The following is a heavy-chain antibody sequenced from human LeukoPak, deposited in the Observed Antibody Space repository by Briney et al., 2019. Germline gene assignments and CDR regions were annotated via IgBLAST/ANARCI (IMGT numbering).Heavy chain of an antibody. Sequence: PGGSLRLSCAASGFTVSSNYMSWVRQAPGKGLEWVSVIYSGGSTYYADSVKGRFTISRDNSKNTLYLQMNSLRAEDTAVYYCAASSGSSPRKLRPNWFDPWGQGTLVTVSS. D-gene: IGHD3-16*01. CDR1: GFTVSSNY. CDR2: IYSGGST. CDR3: AASSGSSPRKLRPNWFDP. V-gene: IGHV3-53*05. J-gene: IGHJ5*02.